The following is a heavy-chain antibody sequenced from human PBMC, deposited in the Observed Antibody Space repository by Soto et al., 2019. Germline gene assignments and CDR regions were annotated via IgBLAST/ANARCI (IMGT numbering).Heavy chain of an antibody. CDR3: ARVGRTYFDWPVLNLGLGRKKNNYGMDV. J-gene: IGHJ6*02. V-gene: IGHV4-4*07. CDR1: GGSISSYY. Sequence: SETLSLTCTVSGGSISSYYWSWIRQPAGKGLQWIGRSYTTGSANYNPSLKSRVTMSIDTSKNQFSLKLSSVTAADTAVYYCARVGRTYFDWPVLNLGLGRKKNNYGMDVWGQGTTVTVSS. D-gene: IGHD3-9*01. CDR2: SYTTGSA.